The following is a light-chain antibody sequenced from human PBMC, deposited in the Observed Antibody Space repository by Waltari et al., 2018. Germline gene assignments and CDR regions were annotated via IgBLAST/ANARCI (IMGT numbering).Light chain of an antibody. J-gene: IGKJ1*01. CDR1: QSVSSSY. V-gene: IGKV3-20*01. Sequence: EIVLTQSPGTLSLSPGARATLSCRASQSVSSSYLAWYHQTPGQPPRVLIHGASNRATGIPDRFSGSGSGTDFTLTISSLEPEDFAVYYCQQYGSSPWTFGQGTKVEIK. CDR2: GAS. CDR3: QQYGSSPWT.